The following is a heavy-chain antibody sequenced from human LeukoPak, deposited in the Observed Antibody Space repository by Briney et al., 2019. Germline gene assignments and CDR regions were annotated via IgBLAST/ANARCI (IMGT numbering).Heavy chain of an antibody. CDR3: AKGKEYYDSSGYYRGLWYFDL. CDR1: GFTFSSYG. CDR2: ISGSGGST. Sequence: GGTLRLSCAASGFTFSSYGMSWVRQAPGKGLEWVSAISGSGGSTYYADSVKGRFTISRDNSKNTLYLQMNSLRAEDTAVYYCAKGKEYYDSSGYYRGLWYFDLWGRGTLVTVSS. J-gene: IGHJ2*01. D-gene: IGHD3-22*01. V-gene: IGHV3-23*01.